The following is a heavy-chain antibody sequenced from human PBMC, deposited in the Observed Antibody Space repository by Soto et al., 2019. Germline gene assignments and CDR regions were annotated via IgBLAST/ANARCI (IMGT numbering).Heavy chain of an antibody. CDR2: IYYSGIT. V-gene: IGHV4-59*08. J-gene: IGHJ4*02. Sequence: PSETLSLTCTVSGGSISSYYWSWIRQPPGKGPEWIGYIYYSGITNYNPSLKSRVTISVDTSKNQFSLKLSSVTVADTAVYYCARHHDSWGQGTLVTVSS. CDR1: GGSISSYY. CDR3: ARHHDS.